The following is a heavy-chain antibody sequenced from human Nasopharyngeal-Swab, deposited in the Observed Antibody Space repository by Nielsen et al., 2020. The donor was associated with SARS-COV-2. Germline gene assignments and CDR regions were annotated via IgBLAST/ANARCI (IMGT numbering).Heavy chain of an antibody. D-gene: IGHD4-17*01. J-gene: IGHJ4*02. CDR1: GFTFSSSG. CDR2: ISYDGSNE. CDR3: AKDVHGDYGGIDY. Sequence: GESLKISYAASGFTFSSSGMDWVRQAPGKGLEWVAVISYDGSNEYYGDSVKGRFTISRDNSTNTLYLQMNSLRVDDTAVYYCAKDVHGDYGGIDYWGQGILVTVSS. V-gene: IGHV3-30*18.